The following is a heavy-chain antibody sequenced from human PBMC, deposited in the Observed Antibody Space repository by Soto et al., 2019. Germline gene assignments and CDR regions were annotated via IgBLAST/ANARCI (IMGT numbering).Heavy chain of an antibody. CDR2: IYYSGST. J-gene: IGHJ6*03. V-gene: IGHV4-31*03. D-gene: IGHD6-13*01. CDR3: ARTYSSSGYGFYYYYMDV. CDR1: GGSISSGGYY. Sequence: ASETLSLTCTVSGGSISSGGYYWSWIRQHPGKGLEWIGYIYYSGSTYYNPSLKSRVTISVDTSKNQFSLKLSSVTAADTAVYYCARTYSSSGYGFYYYYMDVWGKGTTVTVSS.